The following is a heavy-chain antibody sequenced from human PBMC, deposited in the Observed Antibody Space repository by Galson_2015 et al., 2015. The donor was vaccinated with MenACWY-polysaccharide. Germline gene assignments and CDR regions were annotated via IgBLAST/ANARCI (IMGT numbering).Heavy chain of an antibody. Sequence: SVKVSCKASGYKFSSYDTNWVRQASGQGLEWMGWMNPNSGSTGYAQKFQGRVAMTRDTATSTAYMELRMLRYDDTAVYYCTRIIARKHPFVVSWGQGTLVSVS. D-gene: IGHD2-21*01. V-gene: IGHV1-8*01. CDR3: TRIIARKHPFVVS. CDR2: MNPNSGST. CDR1: GYKFSSYD. J-gene: IGHJ4*02.